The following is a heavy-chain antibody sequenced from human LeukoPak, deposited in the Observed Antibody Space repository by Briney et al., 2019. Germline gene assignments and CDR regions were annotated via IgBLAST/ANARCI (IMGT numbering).Heavy chain of an antibody. J-gene: IGHJ3*02. CDR2: ISGSGGST. Sequence: PGGSLRLSCAASGFTFSSYAMSWVRQAPGKGLEWVSAISGSGGSTYYADSVKGRFTISRDNSRNTLYLQMNSLRAEDTAVYYCAKDRSRLGIEIWPHDAFDIWGQGTMVTVSS. CDR1: GFTFSSYA. D-gene: IGHD7-27*01. V-gene: IGHV3-23*01. CDR3: AKDRSRLGIEIWPHDAFDI.